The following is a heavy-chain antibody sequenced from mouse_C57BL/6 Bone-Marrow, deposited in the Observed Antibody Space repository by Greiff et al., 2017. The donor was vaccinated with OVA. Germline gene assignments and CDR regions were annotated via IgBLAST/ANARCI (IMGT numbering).Heavy chain of an antibody. D-gene: IGHD2-1*01. V-gene: IGHV5-6*01. Sequence: EVNVVESGGDLVKPGGSLKLSCAASGFTFSSYGMSWVSQTPDKRLEWVATISSGGSYTSYPDSVQGRFTISRDHAKNTLYLQMSSLKSEDTAMDYCARHGGNYYFDYWGQGTTLTVSS. CDR1: GFTFSSYG. CDR3: ARHGGNYYFDY. CDR2: ISSGGSYT. J-gene: IGHJ2*01.